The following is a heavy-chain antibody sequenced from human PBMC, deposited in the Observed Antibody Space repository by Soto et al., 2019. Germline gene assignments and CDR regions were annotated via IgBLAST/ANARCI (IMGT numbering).Heavy chain of an antibody. Sequence: QVQLQESGPGLVKPSETLSLTCTVSGGSIYSYFWSWIRQPAGKGLEWIGRVDTGGSASYNPSLRSRVTMSLDTSKNQFSLKLNSVTATDTAVYYCARESSRSEFDYWGQGTLVTVSS. V-gene: IGHV4-4*07. J-gene: IGHJ4*02. CDR2: VDTGGSA. CDR1: GGSIYSYF. CDR3: ARESSRSEFDY.